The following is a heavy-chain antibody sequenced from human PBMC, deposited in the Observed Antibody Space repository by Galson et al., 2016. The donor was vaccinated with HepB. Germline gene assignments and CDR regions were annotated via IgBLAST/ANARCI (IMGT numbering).Heavy chain of an antibody. Sequence: QSGAEVKKPGESLKISCKTSGFSFATHWIAWVRQMPGKGLEWMGIIYAGDSETRYSPPFQGQVTISVDKSTAVAYLQWNSLKASDCAMYYCARQRRNYGMDVGGQGTTVTVSS. CDR1: GFSFATHW. J-gene: IGHJ6*02. V-gene: IGHV5-51*01. CDR2: IYAGDSET. D-gene: IGHD1-1*01. CDR3: ARQRRNYGMDV.